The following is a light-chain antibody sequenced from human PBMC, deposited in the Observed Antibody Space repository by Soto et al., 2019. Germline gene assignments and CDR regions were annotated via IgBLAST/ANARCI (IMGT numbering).Light chain of an antibody. CDR2: GAS. Sequence: IVLTQAPGTLSRSRGERATLFGRGGQSVSNSYLAWYQQKPGQPPRLLIYGASNRATGIPHRFRGSGSGTDSTPTITRLEPEDFPVYYCQQYGSSGTFGQGAKV. CDR1: QSVSNSY. CDR3: QQYGSSGT. J-gene: IGKJ1*01. V-gene: IGKV3-20*01.